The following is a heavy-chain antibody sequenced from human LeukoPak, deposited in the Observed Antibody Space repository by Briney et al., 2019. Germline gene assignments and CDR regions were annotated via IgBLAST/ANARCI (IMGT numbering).Heavy chain of an antibody. D-gene: IGHD2-21*02. CDR1: GFTFSGSA. J-gene: IGHJ5*02. CDR3: TRHGDAGWFDP. V-gene: IGHV3-73*01. CDR2: IRSKANSYAT. Sequence: GGSLRLSCAASGFTFSGSAMHWVRQASGRGLEWVGRIRSKANSYATAYAASVKGRFTISRDDSKNTAYLQMNSLKTEDTAVYYCTRHGDAGWFDPWGQGTLVTVSS.